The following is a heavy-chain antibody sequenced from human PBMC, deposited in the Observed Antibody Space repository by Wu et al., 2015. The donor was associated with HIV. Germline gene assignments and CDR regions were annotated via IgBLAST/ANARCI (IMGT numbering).Heavy chain of an antibody. D-gene: IGHD6-6*01. CDR2: INPSSGST. CDR3: ARDIAVRPYYYYYMDV. J-gene: IGHJ6*03. Sequence: QVQLVQSGAEVKKPGASVKVSCKASGYTFIKYYIHWVRQAPGQGLEWMGIINPSSGSTSYAPKFQGRVTMTRDTSTHTVYMELSSLTSEDTAVYFCARDIAVRPYYYYYMDVWGKGTTVTVSS. CDR1: GYTFIKYY. V-gene: IGHV1-46*03.